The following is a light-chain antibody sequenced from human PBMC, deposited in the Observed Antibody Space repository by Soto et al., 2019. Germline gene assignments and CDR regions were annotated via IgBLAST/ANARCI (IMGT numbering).Light chain of an antibody. CDR3: AAWGDSLNTWV. J-gene: IGLJ3*02. Sequence: QSVLTQPPSASGTPGQRVTISCSGSSSNIGSNAVSWYQHFPGTAPKVLIYSDDQRPSGVPDRFSGSKSGTSASLAISGLRAEDEGDYFCAAWGDSLNTWVFGGGTKLTV. V-gene: IGLV1-44*01. CDR2: SDD. CDR1: SSNIGSNA.